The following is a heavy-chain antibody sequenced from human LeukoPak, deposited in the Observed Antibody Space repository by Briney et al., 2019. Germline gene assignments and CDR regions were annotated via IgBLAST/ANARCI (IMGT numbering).Heavy chain of an antibody. Sequence: GRSLRLSCAASGFTFSSYAMHWVRQAPGKGLEWVAVISYDGSNKYYADSVKGRFTISRDNSKNTLYLQMNSLRAEDTAVYYCARGPAVDNYYYYYMDVWGKGTTVTVSS. CDR1: GFTFSSYA. J-gene: IGHJ6*03. CDR2: ISYDGSNK. V-gene: IGHV3-30*01. D-gene: IGHD6-19*01. CDR3: ARGPAVDNYYYYYMDV.